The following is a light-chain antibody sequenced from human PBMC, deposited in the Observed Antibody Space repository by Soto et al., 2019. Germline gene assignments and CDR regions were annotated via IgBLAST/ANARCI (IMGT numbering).Light chain of an antibody. CDR2: QVT. Sequence: QSVLAQPASVSGSPGQSITISCTGTSSDVGIYNYVSWYQQHPGKAPKLMIYQVTNRPSGVSNRFSGSKSGNTASLTISGLQAEDEADYYCSSYTGSTNYVFGTGTNVTVL. V-gene: IGLV2-14*01. J-gene: IGLJ1*01. CDR3: SSYTGSTNYV. CDR1: SSDVGIYNY.